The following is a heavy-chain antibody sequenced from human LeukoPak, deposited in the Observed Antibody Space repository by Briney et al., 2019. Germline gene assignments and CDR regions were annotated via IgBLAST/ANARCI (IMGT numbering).Heavy chain of an antibody. CDR1: GGSFSGYY. V-gene: IGHV4-34*01. CDR3: ATRSGSYYWYFDL. CDR2: INHSGST. J-gene: IGHJ2*01. D-gene: IGHD1-26*01. Sequence: SETLSLTRAVYGGSFSGYYWSWIRQPPGKGLEWIGEINHSGSTYYNPSLKSRVTISVDTSKNQFSLKLSSVTAADTAVYYCATRSGSYYWYFDLWGRGTLVTVSS.